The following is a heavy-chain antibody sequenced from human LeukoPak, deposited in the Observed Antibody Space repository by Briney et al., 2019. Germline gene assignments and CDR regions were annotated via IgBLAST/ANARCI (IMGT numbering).Heavy chain of an antibody. V-gene: IGHV3-30-3*01. J-gene: IGHJ4*02. CDR3: ARVGGSGWSLSPLGY. CDR2: ISYDGSNK. Sequence: GGSRRLSCAASEFTFSSYAMHWVRQAPGKGLEWVAVISYDGSNKYYADSVKGRFTISRDNSKNTVYLQMNSLRAEDTAVYYCARVGGSGWSLSPLGYWGQGTLVTVSS. CDR1: EFTFSSYA. D-gene: IGHD6-19*01.